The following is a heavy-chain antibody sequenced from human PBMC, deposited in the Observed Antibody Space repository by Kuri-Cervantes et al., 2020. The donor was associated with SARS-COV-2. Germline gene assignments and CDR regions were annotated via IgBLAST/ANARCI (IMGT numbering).Heavy chain of an antibody. V-gene: IGHV4-34*01. Sequence: GSLRLSCAVYGGSFSVYYWSWIRQPPGKGLEWIGEINHSGSTNYNPSLKSRVTISLDTSKSQFSLKLNSVTAADTAVYYCARAITGIEHTVVLIATYYYYYMNVWGEGTTVTVSS. CDR3: ARAITGIEHTVVLIATYYYYYMNV. J-gene: IGHJ6*03. D-gene: IGHD2-21*01. CDR1: GGSFSVYY. CDR2: INHSGST.